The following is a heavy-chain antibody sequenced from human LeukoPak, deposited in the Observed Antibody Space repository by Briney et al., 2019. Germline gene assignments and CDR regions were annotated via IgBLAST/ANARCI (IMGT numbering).Heavy chain of an antibody. V-gene: IGHV4-59*01. CDR2: IYYSGST. Sequence: PSETLSLTCTVSGGSISSYYWSWIRQPPGKGLEWIGYIYYSGSTNYNPSLKSRVTISVDTSKNQFSLKLSSVTAADTAVYYCARLYYDSSGYRFDYWGQGTLVTVSS. D-gene: IGHD3-22*01. CDR3: ARLYYDSSGYRFDY. CDR1: GGSISSYY. J-gene: IGHJ4*02.